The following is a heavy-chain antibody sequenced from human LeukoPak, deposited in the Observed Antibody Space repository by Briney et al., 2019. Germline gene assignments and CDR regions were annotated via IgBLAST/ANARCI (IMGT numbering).Heavy chain of an antibody. Sequence: GGSLRLSCAASGFTFSRYWMHWVRQAPGRGLVWVSRINSDGSSTNYADSVKGRFTVSRDHAKNTLYLQMNSLRADDTAVYYCARGGAGEAAADNWFDPWGQGTLVTVSS. CDR1: GFTFSRYW. D-gene: IGHD6-13*01. CDR3: ARGGAGEAAADNWFDP. CDR2: INSDGSST. V-gene: IGHV3-74*01. J-gene: IGHJ5*02.